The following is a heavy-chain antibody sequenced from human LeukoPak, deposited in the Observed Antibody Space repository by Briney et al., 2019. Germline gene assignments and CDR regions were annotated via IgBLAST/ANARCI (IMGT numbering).Heavy chain of an antibody. J-gene: IGHJ4*02. CDR3: ASEKGVGAAGLFDY. CDR1: GFTFSSYS. Sequence: GRSLRLSCAASGFTFSSYSMNWVRQAPGKGLEWVSSISSSSSYIYYADSVKGRFTISRDNAKNSLYLQMNSLRAEDTAVYYCASEKGVGAAGLFDYWGQGTLVTVSS. V-gene: IGHV3-21*01. D-gene: IGHD1-26*01. CDR2: ISSSSSYI.